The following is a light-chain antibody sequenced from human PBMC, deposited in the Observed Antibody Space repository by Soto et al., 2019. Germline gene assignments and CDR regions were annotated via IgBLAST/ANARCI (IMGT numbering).Light chain of an antibody. CDR1: SRVVGAYNY. J-gene: IGLJ1*01. CDR3: CSYTSSSTYV. V-gene: IGLV2-14*01. CDR2: DVS. Sequence: QFGRTQPASVSGSPGKSIPISCPGTSRVVGAYNYVSWFQQYPGKAPKLMIYDVSNRPSGVSNRFSGSKSGNTASLTISGLQAEDEADYYCCSYTSSSTYVFGTGTKVTVL.